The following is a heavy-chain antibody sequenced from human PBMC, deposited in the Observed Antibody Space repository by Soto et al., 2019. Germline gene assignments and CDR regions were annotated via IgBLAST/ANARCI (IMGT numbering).Heavy chain of an antibody. CDR3: ARDQIVVPAAIPGGWFDP. J-gene: IGHJ5*02. Sequence: SETLSLTCTVSGGSISSGGYYWSWIRQHPGKGLEWIGYIYYSGSTYYNPSLKSRVTISVDTSKNQFSLKLSSVTAADTAMYYCARDQIVVPAAIPGGWFDPWGQGTLVTVSS. D-gene: IGHD2-2*02. V-gene: IGHV4-31*03. CDR2: IYYSGST. CDR1: GGSISSGGYY.